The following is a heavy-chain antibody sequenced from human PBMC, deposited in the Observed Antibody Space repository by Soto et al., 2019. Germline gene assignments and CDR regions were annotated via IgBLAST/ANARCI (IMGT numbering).Heavy chain of an antibody. CDR1: GYTFSSYG. Sequence: QVQLVQSGAEVKKPGASVKVSCEASGYTFSSYGISWVRQAPGQGFEWMGWISGYNSITRYAQKFQGRVTMTTDTSTSTAYMELRSLRSDATAVYYCARAFGSTDYWGQGTLVTVSS. CDR2: ISGYNSIT. J-gene: IGHJ4*02. CDR3: ARAFGSTDY. V-gene: IGHV1-18*01. D-gene: IGHD6-13*01.